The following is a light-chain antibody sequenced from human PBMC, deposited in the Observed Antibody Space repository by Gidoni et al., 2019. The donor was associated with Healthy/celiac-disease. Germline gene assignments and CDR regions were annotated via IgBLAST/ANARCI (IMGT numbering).Light chain of an antibody. CDR1: NIGSKR. V-gene: IGLV3-21*03. Sequence: SYVLTHPPSVSVAPGKTARITCGGNNIGSKRVHWDQQKAGQAPGLVVYDESDRPSGIPERFPGSNSGNTATLTISRVEAGDEADYYCQVWDSSSDHVVFGGGTKLTVL. CDR3: QVWDSSSDHVV. J-gene: IGLJ2*01. CDR2: DES.